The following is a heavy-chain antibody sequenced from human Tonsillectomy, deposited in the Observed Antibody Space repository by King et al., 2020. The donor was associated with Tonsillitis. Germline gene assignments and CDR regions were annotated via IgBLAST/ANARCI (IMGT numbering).Heavy chain of an antibody. D-gene: IGHD7-27*01. CDR3: AKDMNWGGEDHYMDV. J-gene: IGHJ6*03. CDR2: ISYDGSNK. V-gene: IGHV3-30*18. CDR1: GFTFDSYA. Sequence: VQLVESGGGVVQPGRSLRLSCAASGFTFDSYAMHWVRQAPGKGLEWVAVISYDGSNKYYADSVKGRFTISRDNSENTLYLLSNSLRDDDTAVYYCAKDMNWGGEDHYMDVWGKGTTVTVSS.